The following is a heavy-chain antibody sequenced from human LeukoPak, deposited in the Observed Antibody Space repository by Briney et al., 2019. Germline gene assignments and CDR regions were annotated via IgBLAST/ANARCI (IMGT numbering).Heavy chain of an antibody. CDR3: ARVETGGDYSH. CDR1: GYTFTGYY. D-gene: IGHD2-21*01. V-gene: IGHV1-2*02. J-gene: IGHJ4*02. Sequence: GATVKASCKASGYTFTGYYMHWVRQAPGQGLEWMGWINPNSGGTNYAQKFQGRVTMTRDTSISTAYMELSRLRSDDTAVYYCARVETGGDYSHWGQGTLVTVSS. CDR2: INPNSGGT.